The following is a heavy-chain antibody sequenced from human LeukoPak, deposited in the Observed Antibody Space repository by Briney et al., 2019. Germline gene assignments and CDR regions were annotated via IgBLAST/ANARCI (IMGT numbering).Heavy chain of an antibody. CDR1: GFTFSSYS. D-gene: IGHD2-2*01. Sequence: GGSLRLSCAASGFTFSSYSMNWVRQAPGKGLEWVSYISSSSGTIYYADSVKGRFTISRDNAKNSLYLQMNSLRAEDTAVYYCAKEPSSGVVPAARVDGRNWFDPWGQGTLVTVSS. V-gene: IGHV3-48*04. CDR3: AKEPSSGVVPAARVDGRNWFDP. CDR2: ISSSSGTI. J-gene: IGHJ5*02.